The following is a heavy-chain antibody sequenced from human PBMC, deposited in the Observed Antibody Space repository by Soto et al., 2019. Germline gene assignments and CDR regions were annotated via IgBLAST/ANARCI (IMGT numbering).Heavy chain of an antibody. J-gene: IGHJ6*02. Sequence: ASVKVSCKASGYAFTSYYMHWVRQAPGQGLEWMGIINPSGGSTSYAQKFQGRVTMTRDTSTSTVYMELSSLRSEDTAVYYCARDFFRNYYGMDVWGQGTTVTVSS. CDR1: GYAFTSYY. CDR3: ARDFFRNYYGMDV. V-gene: IGHV1-46*03. CDR2: INPSGGST.